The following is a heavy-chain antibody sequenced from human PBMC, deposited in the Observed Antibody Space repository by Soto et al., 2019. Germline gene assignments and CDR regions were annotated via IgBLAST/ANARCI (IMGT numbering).Heavy chain of an antibody. Sequence: GESLKISCKGSGYSFTSYWIGWVRQMPGKGLEWMGIIYPGDSDTRYSPSFQGQVTISADKSISTAYLQWSSLKASDTAMYYCARLGCSSTSCYKNHYYYYYGMDVWGQGTTVTVSS. D-gene: IGHD2-2*02. V-gene: IGHV5-51*01. J-gene: IGHJ6*02. CDR3: ARLGCSSTSCYKNHYYYYYGMDV. CDR1: GYSFTSYW. CDR2: IYPGDSDT.